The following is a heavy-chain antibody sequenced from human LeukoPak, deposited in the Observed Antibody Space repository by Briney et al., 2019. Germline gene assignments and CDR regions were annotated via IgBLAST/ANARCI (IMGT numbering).Heavy chain of an antibody. Sequence: PSETLSLTCTVSGVSISSYYWSWIRQPPGKGLEWIGYIYYSGSTNYNPSLKSRVTISVDTSKNQFSLKLSSVTAADTAVYYCARSNYDYVWGSYGYWGQGTLVTVSS. CDR1: GVSISSYY. J-gene: IGHJ4*02. D-gene: IGHD3-16*01. V-gene: IGHV4-59*01. CDR3: ARSNYDYVWGSYGY. CDR2: IYYSGST.